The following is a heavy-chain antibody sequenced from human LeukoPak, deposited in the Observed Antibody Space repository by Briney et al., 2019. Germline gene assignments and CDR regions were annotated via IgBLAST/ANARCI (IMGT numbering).Heavy chain of an antibody. Sequence: GGSLRLSCAASGFTFSSYAMSWVRQAPGKGLEWVSALSGSGGSTYYADSVKGRFTISRDNSKNTLYLQMNSLRAEDTAVYYCAKPRGVGPLFSVDYWGQGTLVTVSS. CDR1: GFTFSSYA. J-gene: IGHJ4*02. CDR2: LSGSGGST. D-gene: IGHD3-10*01. V-gene: IGHV3-23*01. CDR3: AKPRGVGPLFSVDY.